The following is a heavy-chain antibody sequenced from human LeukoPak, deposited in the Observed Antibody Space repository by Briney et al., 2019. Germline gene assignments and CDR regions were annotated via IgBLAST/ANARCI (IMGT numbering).Heavy chain of an antibody. CDR2: SSVYNGNT. CDR1: GYTFTSYG. V-gene: IGHV1-18*01. J-gene: IGHJ4*02. CDR3: ARDLPYGSSDRTPFDY. D-gene: IGHD6-6*01. Sequence: ASVKVSCKASGYTFTSYGISWVRQAPGQGLEWMGWSSVYNGNTNHAQKFQGRVTMTTDTSTSTAYMELRSMRSDDTAVYYCARDLPYGSSDRTPFDYWGQGTLVTVSS.